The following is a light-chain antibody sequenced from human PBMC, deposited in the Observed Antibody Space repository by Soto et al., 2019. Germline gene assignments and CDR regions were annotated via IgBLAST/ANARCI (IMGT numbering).Light chain of an antibody. Sequence: DIQITQSPSTLSSSVLERFTITCRASQGISSFLAWYQQKPGKAPKLLIYAASSLQSGVPSRFSGSGFGTDFTLTITSLQPEDFATYYCQQVESYPSTFGGGTKVDIK. CDR1: QGISSF. CDR2: AAS. V-gene: IGKV1-9*01. J-gene: IGKJ4*01. CDR3: QQVESYPST.